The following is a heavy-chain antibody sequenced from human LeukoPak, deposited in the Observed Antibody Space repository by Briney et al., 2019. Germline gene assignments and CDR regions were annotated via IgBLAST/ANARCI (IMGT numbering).Heavy chain of an antibody. J-gene: IGHJ5*02. CDR3: TRDPDYGDYEVVGEGYWFDP. CDR1: GFTFGDYA. D-gene: IGHD4-17*01. CDR2: IRSKAYGGTT. Sequence: GGSLRLSCTASGFTFGDYAMSWFRQAPGKGLEWVGFIRSKAYGGTTEYAASVKGRFTISRDDSKSIAYLQMNSLKTEDTAVYYCTRDPDYGDYEVVGEGYWFDPWGQGTLVTVSS. V-gene: IGHV3-49*03.